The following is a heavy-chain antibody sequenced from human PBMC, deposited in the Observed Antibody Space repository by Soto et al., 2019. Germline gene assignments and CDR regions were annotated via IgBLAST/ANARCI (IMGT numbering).Heavy chain of an antibody. Sequence: YWIGWVRQMPGKGLEWMGIIYPGDSDTRYSPSFQGQVTISADKSISTAYLQWSSLKASDTAMYYCARRGYYYDSSGYYLAQIDYWGQGALVTVSS. CDR1: YW. CDR3: ARRGYYYDSSGYYLAQIDY. V-gene: IGHV5-51*01. J-gene: IGHJ4*02. D-gene: IGHD3-22*01. CDR2: IYPGDSDT.